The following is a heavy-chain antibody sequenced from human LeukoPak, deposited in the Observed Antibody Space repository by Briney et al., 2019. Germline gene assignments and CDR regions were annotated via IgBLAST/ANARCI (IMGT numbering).Heavy chain of an antibody. J-gene: IGHJ3*02. Sequence: GGSLRLSCAASEFTFSSYSMNWLRQAPGKGLVWVSRINSDGSSTSYADSVKGRFTISRDNAKNTLYLQMNSLKAEDTAVYYCARGLYSNYDDAFDIWGQGTMVTVSS. D-gene: IGHD4-11*01. CDR1: EFTFSSYS. V-gene: IGHV3-74*01. CDR2: INSDGSST. CDR3: ARGLYSNYDDAFDI.